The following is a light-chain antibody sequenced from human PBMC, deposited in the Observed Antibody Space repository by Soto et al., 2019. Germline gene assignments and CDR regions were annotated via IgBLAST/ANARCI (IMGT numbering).Light chain of an antibody. Sequence: EMVLTQSPATLSLSPGERATLSCRASQSVGTYFAWSQQKPGQAPRLLIYDSSNRATGIPARFSGSGSGTDFTLTISSLEPEDFAVDYCQQRSDWPSTFGGGTKVEIK. CDR2: DSS. CDR1: QSVGTY. CDR3: QQRSDWPST. V-gene: IGKV3-11*01. J-gene: IGKJ4*01.